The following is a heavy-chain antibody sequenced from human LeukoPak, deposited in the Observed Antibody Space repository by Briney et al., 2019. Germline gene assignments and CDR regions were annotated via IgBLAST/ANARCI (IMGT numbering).Heavy chain of an antibody. CDR3: VRAYTTSGTYSEP. J-gene: IGHJ4*02. Sequence: LSGGSLRLSCTASGFTFSTYAMGWNRQAPGKGLEWVTGIGSNGVNTYYADSAKGRFTISRDNSKNTVYLQMNSLRAEDTALYYCVRAYTTSGTYSEPWGQGTLVTVSS. V-gene: IGHV3-23*01. D-gene: IGHD1-26*01. CDR2: IGSNGVNT. CDR1: GFTFSTYA.